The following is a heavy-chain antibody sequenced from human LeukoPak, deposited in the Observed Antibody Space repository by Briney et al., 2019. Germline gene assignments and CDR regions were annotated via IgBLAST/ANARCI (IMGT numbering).Heavy chain of an antibody. Sequence: GGSLRLSCAASGFTFSSYAMSWVRQAPGKGLEWVSAISGSGGSTYYADSVKGRFTISRDNSKNTLYLQMNSLRAEDTAVYYCAKDVPLGNFWQLAGAFDIWGQGTMVTVSS. CDR2: ISGSGGST. CDR3: AKDVPLGNFWQLAGAFDI. CDR1: GFTFSSYA. D-gene: IGHD6-6*01. V-gene: IGHV3-23*01. J-gene: IGHJ3*02.